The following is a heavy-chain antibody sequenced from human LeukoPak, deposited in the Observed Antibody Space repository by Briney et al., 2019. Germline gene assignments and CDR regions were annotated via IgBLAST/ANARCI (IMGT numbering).Heavy chain of an antibody. Sequence: SETLSLTCAVYGDSFSSYYWSWISQPPGKGLEWIGEINHSGNINYNPSLKSRVTISVDTSKNQFSLKLSSVTAADTAVYYCARVDGDGYNIPDYWGQGTLVTVSS. CDR2: INHSGNI. D-gene: IGHD5-24*01. J-gene: IGHJ4*02. V-gene: IGHV4-34*01. CDR1: GDSFSSYY. CDR3: ARVDGDGYNIPDY.